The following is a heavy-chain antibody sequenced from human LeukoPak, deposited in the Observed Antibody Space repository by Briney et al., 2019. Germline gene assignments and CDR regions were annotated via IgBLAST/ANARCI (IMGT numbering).Heavy chain of an antibody. Sequence: SVKVSCKASGGTFGSYAISWVRQAPGQGLGWMGGIIPIFGTANYAQKFQGRVTITTDESTSTAYMELSSLRSEDTAVYYCAREGIWSGSIYFDYWGQGTLVTVSS. CDR3: AREGIWSGSIYFDY. V-gene: IGHV1-69*05. D-gene: IGHD3-3*01. CDR1: GGTFGSYA. J-gene: IGHJ4*02. CDR2: IIPIFGTA.